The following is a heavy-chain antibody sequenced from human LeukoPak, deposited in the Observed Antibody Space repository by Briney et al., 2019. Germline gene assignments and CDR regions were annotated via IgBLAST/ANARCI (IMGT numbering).Heavy chain of an antibody. CDR3: ARDLYRIVVVPHYFDY. Sequence: GGSLRLSCAASGFTFSSYEMNWVRQAPGKGLEWVSYISSSGSTIYYADSVKGRSTISRDNAKNSLYLQMNSLRAEDTAVYYCARDLYRIVVVPHYFDYWGQGTLVTVSS. CDR1: GFTFSSYE. V-gene: IGHV3-48*03. J-gene: IGHJ4*02. CDR2: ISSSGSTI. D-gene: IGHD3-22*01.